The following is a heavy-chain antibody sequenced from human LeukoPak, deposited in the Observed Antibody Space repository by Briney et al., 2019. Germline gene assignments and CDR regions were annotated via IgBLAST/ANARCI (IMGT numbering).Heavy chain of an antibody. CDR3: ARDRDYGDYNTQDLFVY. J-gene: IGHJ4*02. V-gene: IGHV1-18*01. D-gene: IGHD4-17*01. CDR1: GYTFTSYG. CDR2: ISAYNGNT. Sequence: GASVKVSCKGSGYTFTSYGISWVRQAPGQGLEWMGWISAYNGNTNYAQKFQGRVTMTTDTSTSTAYMELRSLRSDDTAVYYCARDRDYGDYNTQDLFVYWGQGTLVTVSS.